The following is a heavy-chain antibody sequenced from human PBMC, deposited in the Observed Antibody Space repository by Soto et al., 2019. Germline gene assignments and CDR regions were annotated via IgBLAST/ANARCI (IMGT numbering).Heavy chain of an antibody. V-gene: IGHV3-64D*08. CDR3: VKASRKRYAFDI. J-gene: IGHJ3*02. D-gene: IGHD2-2*01. Sequence: PGGCPNLSFSPPWFSFPNFSMQWVRQAPGKGLEYVSAISSNGGSTYYADSVKGRFTISRDNSKNTLYLQMSSLRAEDTAVYYCVKASRKRYAFDIWGQGTMVTVSS. CDR1: WFSFPNFS. CDR2: ISSNGGST.